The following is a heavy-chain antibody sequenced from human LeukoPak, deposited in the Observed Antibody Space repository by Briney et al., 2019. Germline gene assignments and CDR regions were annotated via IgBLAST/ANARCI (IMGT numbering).Heavy chain of an antibody. D-gene: IGHD5-18*01. CDR3: ARGGRYNYGH. J-gene: IGHJ4*02. Sequence: GGSLRLSCAASGFTVSSTYMSWVRQAPGKGLEWVSVIYIGGSTYYADSVKGRFTISRDNTKNSLHLQMNSLRAEDTAVYYCARGGRYNYGHWGQGTLVTVSS. CDR1: GFTVSSTY. CDR2: IYIGGST. V-gene: IGHV3-66*01.